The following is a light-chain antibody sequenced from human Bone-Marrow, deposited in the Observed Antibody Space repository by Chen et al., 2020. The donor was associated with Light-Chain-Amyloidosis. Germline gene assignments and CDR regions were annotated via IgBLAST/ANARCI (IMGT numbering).Light chain of an antibody. V-gene: IGLV2-14*01. J-gene: IGLJ1*01. CDR1: SGDVGTYNY. CDR2: AVS. Sequence: QSALTQPASVSGSPGQPITISCTGTSGDVGTYNYVSWYQQHPGKAPKVMIYAVSNRLSGVSNRFSGSKSGNTASLTISGLQAEDEADYYCSSFTSSSSYVFGPGTKVTVL. CDR3: SSFTSSSSYV.